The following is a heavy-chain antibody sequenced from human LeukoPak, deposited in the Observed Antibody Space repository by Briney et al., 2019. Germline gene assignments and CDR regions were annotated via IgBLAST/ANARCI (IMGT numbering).Heavy chain of an antibody. CDR1: GDSVSSNSAA. CDR3: ARERVQQLAPNYYYYYGMDV. V-gene: IGHV6-1*01. D-gene: IGHD6-13*01. CDR2: TYYRSKWYN. J-gene: IGHJ6*02. Sequence: SQTLSLTCALSGDSVSSNSAAWDWISQSPSRGLEWLGRTYYRSKWYNDYSVSVKSRITINPDTSKNQFSLQLNSVTPEDTAVYYCARERVQQLAPNYYYYYGMDVWGQGTTVTVSS.